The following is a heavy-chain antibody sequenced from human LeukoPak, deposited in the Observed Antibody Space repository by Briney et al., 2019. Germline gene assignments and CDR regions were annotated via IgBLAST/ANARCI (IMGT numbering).Heavy chain of an antibody. CDR3: ARAELDWNLGNYYNAGRFDP. Sequence: ASVKVSCKASGYTFTGYYMHWVRQAPGQGLEWMGWINPNSDGTHYAQKFQGRVTMTRDTSISTAYMELSSLRSDDTAVYYCARAELDWNLGNYYNAGRFDPWGQGTLVTVSS. CDR2: INPNSDGT. D-gene: IGHD3-10*01. CDR1: GYTFTGYY. J-gene: IGHJ5*02. V-gene: IGHV1-2*02.